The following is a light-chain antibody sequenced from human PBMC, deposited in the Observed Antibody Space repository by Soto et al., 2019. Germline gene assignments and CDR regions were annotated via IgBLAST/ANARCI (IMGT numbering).Light chain of an antibody. CDR3: QQTYSAPKT. CDR2: AAS. V-gene: IGKV1-39*01. CDR1: QYIDSC. J-gene: IGKJ2*01. Sequence: DIQMTQSPSSLSASVGDRVTITCRASQYIDSCLNWYQQKPGKAPKLLIYAASSLQSGVPSRFSGGGFGADFALTISSLQPEDFAAYYCQQTYSAPKTFGQGTQLEIK.